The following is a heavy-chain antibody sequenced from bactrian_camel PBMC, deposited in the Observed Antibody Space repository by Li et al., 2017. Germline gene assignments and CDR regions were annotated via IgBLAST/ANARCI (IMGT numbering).Heavy chain of an antibody. Sequence: VQLVESGGGSAQAGGSLRLSCPVSEQMKSDICGVGWFRRVPEQDLDGIAGLLLRNRKTSYANSVKGRFTISLDMGENMVYLQMNSLKPEDTATYYCAADLRRCSISWYRRQEYNSWGQGTQVTVS. D-gene: IGHD6*01. CDR3: AADLRRCSISWYRRQEYNS. V-gene: IGHV3-3*01. CDR1: EQMKSDICG. CDR2: LLLRNRKT. J-gene: IGHJ4*01.